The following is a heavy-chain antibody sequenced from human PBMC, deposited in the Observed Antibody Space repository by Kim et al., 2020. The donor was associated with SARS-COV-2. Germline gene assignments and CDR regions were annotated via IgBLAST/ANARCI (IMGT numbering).Heavy chain of an antibody. CDR1: GFTFSSYA. Sequence: GGSLRLSCAASGFTFSSYAMHWVRQAPGKGLEWVAVISYDGSNKYYADSVKGRFTISRDNSKNTLYLQMNSLRAEDTAVYYCARDLQGTMVRGVISPIDYWGQGTLVTVSS. CDR2: ISYDGSNK. D-gene: IGHD3-10*01. CDR3: ARDLQGTMVRGVISPIDY. J-gene: IGHJ4*02. V-gene: IGHV3-30-3*01.